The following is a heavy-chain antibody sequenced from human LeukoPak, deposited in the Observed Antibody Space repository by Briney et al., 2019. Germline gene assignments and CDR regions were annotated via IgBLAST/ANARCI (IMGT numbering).Heavy chain of an antibody. CDR2: ITGDGTRT. Sequence: GGSLRLSCAAPGFTFSSCAMTWVRQAPGKGLEWVASITGDGTRTYYTDSVKGRFTISRDNSKNTLYLQMNSLRADETAIYYCASRPRADMGPLNYWGQGTLVTVST. CDR3: ASRPRADMGPLNY. CDR1: GFTFSSCA. D-gene: IGHD1-14*01. J-gene: IGHJ4*02. V-gene: IGHV3-23*01.